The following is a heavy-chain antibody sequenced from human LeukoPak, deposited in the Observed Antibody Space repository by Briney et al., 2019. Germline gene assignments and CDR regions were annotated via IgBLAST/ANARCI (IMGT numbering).Heavy chain of an antibody. Sequence: SETLSLTCTVSGGSISNYYWTWIRQPAGKGLEWIGRIYSSGSTNYNPSLKSRVTISVDTSKNQFSLKLSSVTAADTAVYYCARGSSLNPYYFDYWGQGTLVTVSS. CDR1: GGSISNYY. D-gene: IGHD6-6*01. V-gene: IGHV4-4*07. J-gene: IGHJ4*02. CDR2: IYSSGST. CDR3: ARGSSLNPYYFDY.